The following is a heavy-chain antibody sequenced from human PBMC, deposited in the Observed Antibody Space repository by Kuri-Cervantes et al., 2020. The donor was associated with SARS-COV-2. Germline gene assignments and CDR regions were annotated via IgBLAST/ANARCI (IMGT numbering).Heavy chain of an antibody. CDR3: AREHLWLYSSGWSLGGWYFDL. Sequence: LRLSCTVSGDSINSDEYYWSWIRQPAGKGLEWIGRTYSSGTTKYNPSLKSRVTISADTSKTQFSLNLSSVTAAGTAVYYCAREHLWLYSSGWSLGGWYFDLWGRGTLVTVSS. CDR1: GDSINSDEYY. D-gene: IGHD6-19*01. J-gene: IGHJ2*01. V-gene: IGHV4-61*02. CDR2: TYSSGTT.